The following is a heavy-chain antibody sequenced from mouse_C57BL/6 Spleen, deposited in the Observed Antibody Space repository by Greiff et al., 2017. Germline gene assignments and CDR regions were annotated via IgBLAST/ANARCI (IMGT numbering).Heavy chain of an antibody. V-gene: IGHV7-3*01. CDR2: IRNKANGYTT. J-gene: IGHJ1*03. CDR3: ARHYYGSSCWYFDV. D-gene: IGHD1-1*01. CDR1: GFTFTDYY. Sequence: EVQLVESGGGLVQPGGSLSLSCAASGFTFTDYYMSWVRQPPGKALEWLGFIRNKANGYTTEYSASVKGRFTISRDNSQSILYLQRNALRAEDSATYYGARHYYGSSCWYFDVRGTETTVTVSS.